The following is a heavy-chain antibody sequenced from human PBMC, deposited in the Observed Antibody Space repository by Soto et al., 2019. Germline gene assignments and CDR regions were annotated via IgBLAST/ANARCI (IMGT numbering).Heavy chain of an antibody. CDR2: ISGSGGST. D-gene: IGHD5-18*01. Sequence: EVQLLESGGGLVQPGGSLRLSCAASGFTFSSYAMSWVRQAPGKGLEWVSAISGSGGSTYYSDSVKGRFTISRDNSKNTLYLQMNSLRAEDTAVYYCAKADDTAMAPAPYYFDYWGQGTLVTVSS. V-gene: IGHV3-23*01. CDR1: GFTFSSYA. J-gene: IGHJ4*02. CDR3: AKADDTAMAPAPYYFDY.